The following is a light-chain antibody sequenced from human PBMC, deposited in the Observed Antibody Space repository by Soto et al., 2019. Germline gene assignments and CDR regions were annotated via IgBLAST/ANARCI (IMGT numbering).Light chain of an antibody. CDR2: KAS. Sequence: ILVTQSASTLSGSVGDSGTITCRASQPVXSRLVWYQQKPGKAPKVLXDKASTLKTGGPSRFSGSGSGTAFTRTSSSRQPYDCANDDSQHYKRNPEAFGQGTKVDIK. J-gene: IGKJ1*01. CDR3: QHYKRNPEA. V-gene: IGKV1-5*03. CDR1: QPVXSR.